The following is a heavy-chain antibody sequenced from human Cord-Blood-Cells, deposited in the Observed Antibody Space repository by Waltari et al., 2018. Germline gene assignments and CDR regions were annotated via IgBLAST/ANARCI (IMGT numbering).Heavy chain of an antibody. CDR1: GGSFSGYY. CDR2: INHSGST. V-gene: IGHV4-34*01. CDR3: ARGWTGTYAFDI. J-gene: IGHJ3*02. D-gene: IGHD1-7*01. Sequence: QVQLQQWGAGLLKPSETLSPTCAVSGGSFSGYYWSWVRQPPGKGLEWIGEINHSGSTNYNPSLKSRVTISVDTSKNQFSLKLSSVTAADTAVYYCARGWTGTYAFDIWGQGTMVTDSS.